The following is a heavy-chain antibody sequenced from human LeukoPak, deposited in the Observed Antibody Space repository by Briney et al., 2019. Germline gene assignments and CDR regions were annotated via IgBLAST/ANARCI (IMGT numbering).Heavy chain of an antibody. CDR1: GGTFSSYA. CDR3: ARGRYYYDSSGYYPRHYFDY. J-gene: IGHJ4*02. CDR2: IIPIFGTA. Sequence: SVMVSCKASGGTFSSYAISWVRQAPGQGLEWMGGIIPIFGTANYAQKFQGRVTITTDESTSTAYMELSSLRSEDTAVYYCARGRYYYDSSGYYPRHYFDYWGQGTLVTVSS. V-gene: IGHV1-69*05. D-gene: IGHD3-22*01.